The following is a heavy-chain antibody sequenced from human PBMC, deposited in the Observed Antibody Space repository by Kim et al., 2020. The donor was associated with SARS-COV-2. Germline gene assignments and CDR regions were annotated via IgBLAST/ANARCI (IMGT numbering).Heavy chain of an antibody. Sequence: SETLSLTCAVYGGSFSGYYWSWIRQPPGKGLEWIGEINHSGSTNYNPSLKSRVTISVDTSKNQFSLKLSSVTAADTAVYYCARVAVPAAILVPHYYYGMDVWGQGTTVTVSS. D-gene: IGHD2-2*02. CDR3: ARVAVPAAILVPHYYYGMDV. V-gene: IGHV4-34*01. CDR1: GGSFSGYY. J-gene: IGHJ6*02. CDR2: INHSGST.